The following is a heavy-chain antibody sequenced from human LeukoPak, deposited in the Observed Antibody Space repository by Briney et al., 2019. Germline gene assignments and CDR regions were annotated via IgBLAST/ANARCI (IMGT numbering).Heavy chain of an antibody. Sequence: PSETLSLTCAVYGGSFSGYYWSWIRQPPGKGLEWIGEINHSGSTNYNPSLKSRVTISVDTSKNQFSLKLSSVTAADTAVYYCARHYCSSTSCRGEFGYWGQGTLVTVSS. CDR3: ARHYCSSTSCRGEFGY. V-gene: IGHV4-34*01. CDR1: GGSFSGYY. D-gene: IGHD2-2*01. CDR2: INHSGST. J-gene: IGHJ4*02.